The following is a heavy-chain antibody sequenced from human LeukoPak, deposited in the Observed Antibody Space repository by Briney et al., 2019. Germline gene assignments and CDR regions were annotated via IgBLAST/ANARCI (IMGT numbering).Heavy chain of an antibody. J-gene: IGHJ4*02. CDR2: IYYSGST. CDR1: GGSISSSSYY. D-gene: IGHD3-10*01. Sequence: SETLSLTCTVSGGSISSSSYYWGWIRQPPGKGLEWIGSIYYSGSTYYNPSLKSRVTISVDTSKNQFSLKLSSVTAADTAVYYCARHGYYGSGSYQRGSYYFDYWGQGTLVTVSS. V-gene: IGHV4-39*01. CDR3: ARHGYYGSGSYQRGSYYFDY.